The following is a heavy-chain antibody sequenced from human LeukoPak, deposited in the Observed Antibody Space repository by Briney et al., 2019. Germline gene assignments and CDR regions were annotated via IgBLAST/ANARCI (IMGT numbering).Heavy chain of an antibody. D-gene: IGHD2-2*01. V-gene: IGHV3-23*01. CDR3: AKTDDIVVVPNAFDI. J-gene: IGHJ3*02. CDR1: GFTVSSNF. CDR2: ISGSGGST. Sequence: GGSLRLSCAASGFTVSSNFMTWVRQAPGKGLEWVSAISGSGGSTYYADSVKGRFTISRDNSKNTLYLQMNSLRAEDTAVYYCAKTDDIVVVPNAFDIWGQGTMVTVSS.